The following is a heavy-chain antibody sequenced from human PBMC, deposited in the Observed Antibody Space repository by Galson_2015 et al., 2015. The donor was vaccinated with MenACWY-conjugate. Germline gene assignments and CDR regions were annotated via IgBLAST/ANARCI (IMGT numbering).Heavy chain of an antibody. Sequence: PALVKPTQTLTLTCTFSGFSLTTSGVGVGWIRQPPGKALEWLALIYWDDDRRYSPSLRTRLAITKDTSRNQVVFTMANMDPVDTATYYCVHIVITYGGLSGDDAFDVWGLGTMVTVSS. J-gene: IGHJ3*01. CDR3: VHIVITYGGLSGDDAFDV. CDR2: IYWDDDR. D-gene: IGHD3-16*01. CDR1: GFSLTTSGVG. V-gene: IGHV2-5*02.